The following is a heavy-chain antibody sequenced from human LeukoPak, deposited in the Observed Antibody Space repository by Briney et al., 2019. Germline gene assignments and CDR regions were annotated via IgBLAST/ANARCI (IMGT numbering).Heavy chain of an antibody. CDR2: ISGSGGST. D-gene: IGHD4-17*01. CDR3: AKEGPYGDYPYYFDY. Sequence: GGSLRLSCAASGFTFSSYAMSWARQAPGKGLEWVSAISGSGGSTYYADSVKGRFTISRDNSKNTLYLQMNSLRTEDTAVYYCAKEGPYGDYPYYFDYWGQGTLVTVSS. J-gene: IGHJ4*02. V-gene: IGHV3-23*01. CDR1: GFTFSSYA.